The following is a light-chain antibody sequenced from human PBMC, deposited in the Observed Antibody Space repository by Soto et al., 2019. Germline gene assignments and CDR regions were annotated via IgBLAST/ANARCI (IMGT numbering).Light chain of an antibody. CDR1: QSIVTD. J-gene: IGKJ4*01. CDR2: GAS. V-gene: IGKV3-15*01. Sequence: EVLMTQSPVTLSVSPGESATLSCRANQSIVTDVAWYQQKPGQAPRLLVYGASTRASDVPARFSGAGSGTDFTLTISSLQSEDFVLYYCQQLNGCPPTVGGGTKVEIK. CDR3: QQLNGCPPT.